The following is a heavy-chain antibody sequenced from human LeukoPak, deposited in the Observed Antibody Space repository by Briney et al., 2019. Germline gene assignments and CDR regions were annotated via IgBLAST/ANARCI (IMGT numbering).Heavy chain of an antibody. D-gene: IGHD3-10*01. CDR1: GFIFSSYD. J-gene: IGHJ6*03. CDR2: ISTAGDT. Sequence: GGSLRLSCAASGFIFSSYDMHWVRQPPGKGLGWVSAISTAGDTYYPGSVKGRFTVSRENAKNSLYLQMDSLRAGDTAVYYCARVLSGYYFYMDVWGKGTTVTVSS. CDR3: ARVLSGYYFYMDV. V-gene: IGHV3-13*01.